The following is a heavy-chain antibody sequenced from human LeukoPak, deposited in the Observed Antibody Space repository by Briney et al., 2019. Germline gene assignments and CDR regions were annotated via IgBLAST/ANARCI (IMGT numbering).Heavy chain of an antibody. CDR3: ATVYWRTGMALDF. D-gene: IGHD2-15*01. CDR2: ISGSGGST. V-gene: IGHV3-23*01. J-gene: IGHJ4*02. Sequence: GGSLRLSCAASGFTFSSYAMSWVRQAPGKGLEWVSAISGSGGSTYYADSVKGRFTISRDNSKNTLYLQMNSLRAEDTAVYYCATVYWRTGMALDFWGQGTLVTVSS. CDR1: GFTFSSYA.